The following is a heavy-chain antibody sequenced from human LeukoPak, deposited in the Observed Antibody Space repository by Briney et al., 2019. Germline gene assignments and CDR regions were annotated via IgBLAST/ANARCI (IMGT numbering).Heavy chain of an antibody. V-gene: IGHV1-2*02. CDR1: GYTFTGYY. Sequence: GASVKVSCKASGYTFTGYYMHWVRQAPGQGLEWMGWINPNSGGTNYAQKFQGRVTMTRDTSISTAYMELSRLRSDDTAVYYCASSRRAAAGTGSLDYWGQGTLVTVSS. J-gene: IGHJ4*02. CDR2: INPNSGGT. CDR3: ASSRRAAAGTGSLDY. D-gene: IGHD6-13*01.